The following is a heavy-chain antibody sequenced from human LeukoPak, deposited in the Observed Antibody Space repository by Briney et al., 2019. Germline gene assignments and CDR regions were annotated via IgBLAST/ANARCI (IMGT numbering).Heavy chain of an antibody. CDR1: GGSISSSSYY. J-gene: IGHJ6*03. CDR3: ARSIVGASGYYYYMDV. D-gene: IGHD1-26*01. CDR2: IYYSGST. V-gene: IGHV4-61*05. Sequence: SETLSLTCTVSGGSISSSSYYWGWIRQPPGKGLEWIGYIYYSGSTNYNPSLKSRVTISVDTSKNQFSLKLSSVTAADTAVYYCARSIVGASGYYYYMDVWGKGTTVTISS.